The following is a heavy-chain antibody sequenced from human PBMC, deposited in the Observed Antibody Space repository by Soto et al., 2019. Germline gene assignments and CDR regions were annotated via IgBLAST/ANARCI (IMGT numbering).Heavy chain of an antibody. CDR1: GYTFNSYY. D-gene: IGHD3-16*01. V-gene: IGHV1-2*02. CDR3: VRVAFNNNYDFVS. J-gene: IGHJ4*02. CDR2: INPNSDVT. Sequence: QVQLVQSGAEVKKPGASVKVSCKASGYTFNSYYIHWVRQAPGQGLEWMGWINPNSDVTGYAQSFQATVTMTRDMAITTVYMELTRLRSDDTTVYYCVRVAFNNNYDFVSWGQGSLLTVSS.